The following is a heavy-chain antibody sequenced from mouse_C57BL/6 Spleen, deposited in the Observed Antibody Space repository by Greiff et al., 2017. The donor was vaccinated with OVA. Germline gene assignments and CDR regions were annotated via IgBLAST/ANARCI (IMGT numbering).Heavy chain of an antibody. CDR1: GYAFSSSW. J-gene: IGHJ2*01. CDR3: ARMSDYSNYFDY. D-gene: IGHD2-5*01. V-gene: IGHV1-82*01. CDR2: IYPGDGDT. Sequence: QVQLQQSGPELVQPGASVKISCKASGYAFSSSWMNWVKQRPGKGLEWIGRIYPGDGDTNYNGKFKGKATLTADKSSSTAYMQLSSLTSEDSAVYFFARMSDYSNYFDYWGQGTTLTVSS.